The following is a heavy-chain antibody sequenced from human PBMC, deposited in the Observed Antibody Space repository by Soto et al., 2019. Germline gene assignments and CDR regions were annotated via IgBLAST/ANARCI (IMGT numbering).Heavy chain of an antibody. J-gene: IGHJ6*02. CDR3: ATLTMYDFWSGYSVAQVGDYYYGMDV. D-gene: IGHD3-3*01. Sequence: QVQLQQWGAGLLKPSETLSLTCAVYGGSFSGYYWSWIRQPPGKGLEWIGEINHSGSTNYNPSLKSRVTISVDTSKNQFSLKLSSVTAADTAVYYCATLTMYDFWSGYSVAQVGDYYYGMDVWGQGTTVTVSS. CDR1: GGSFSGYY. V-gene: IGHV4-34*01. CDR2: INHSGST.